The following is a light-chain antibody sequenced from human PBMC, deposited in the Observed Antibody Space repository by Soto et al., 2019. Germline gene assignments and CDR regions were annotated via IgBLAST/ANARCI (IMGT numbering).Light chain of an antibody. J-gene: IGKJ5*01. CDR2: GAS. CDR3: QQYGSSST. V-gene: IGKV3-20*01. CDR1: QSVSSSY. Sequence: EIVLTQSPATLSLSPGERATLSCRASQSVSSSYLAWYQQKPGQAPRLLIYGASSRPTGIPDRFSGSGSGTDFTLTISRLEPEDFAVYYCQQYGSSSTFGQGTRLRL.